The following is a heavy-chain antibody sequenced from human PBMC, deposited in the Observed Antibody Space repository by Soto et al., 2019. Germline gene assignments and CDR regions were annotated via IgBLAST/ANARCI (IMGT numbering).Heavy chain of an antibody. J-gene: IGHJ4*02. CDR3: ARGYSNAWYFFDS. CDR1: GFTFNIYA. D-gene: IGHD6-19*01. CDR2: ISYDGSTK. V-gene: IGHV3-30-3*01. Sequence: QVHLVESGGGVVQPGRSLRLSCTASGFTFNIYALHWVRQAPGKGLEWVAVISYDGSTKYYADSVKGRFTISRDNSKNTLDLQMNSLRTEDTAVYYCARGYSNAWYFFDSWGQGTLVTVSS.